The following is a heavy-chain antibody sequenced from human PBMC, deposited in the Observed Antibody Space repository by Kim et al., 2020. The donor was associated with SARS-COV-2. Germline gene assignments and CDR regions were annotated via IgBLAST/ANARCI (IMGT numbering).Heavy chain of an antibody. D-gene: IGHD2-2*01. J-gene: IGHJ6*02. CDR2: IYHSGST. Sequence: SETLSLTCAVSGGSISSSNWWSWVRQPPGKGLEWIGEIYHSGSTNYNPSLKSRVTISVDKSKNQFSLKLSSVTAADTAVYYCARELRYQPNYYYGMDVWGQGTTVTVSS. V-gene: IGHV4-4*02. CDR3: ARELRYQPNYYYGMDV. CDR1: GGSISSSNW.